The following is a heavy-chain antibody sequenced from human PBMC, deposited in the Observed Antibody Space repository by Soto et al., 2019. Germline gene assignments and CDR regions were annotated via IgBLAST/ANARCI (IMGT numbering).Heavy chain of an antibody. J-gene: IGHJ6*02. CDR3: VKSRCGGDCLQFYPSRSYYGLDV. Sequence: QITLKESGPTLVKPTQTLTLTCTLSGFSLSTTGVGVGWIRQPPGKVLGWLALIYWDDDKRYSPSLRSRLTSAKDNDKNQVVLTLTSMDPGDTATYDCVKSRCGGDCLQFYPSRSYYGLDVWGQGTTVTVSS. CDR2: IYWDDDK. D-gene: IGHD2-21*01. V-gene: IGHV2-5*02. CDR1: GFSLSTTGVG.